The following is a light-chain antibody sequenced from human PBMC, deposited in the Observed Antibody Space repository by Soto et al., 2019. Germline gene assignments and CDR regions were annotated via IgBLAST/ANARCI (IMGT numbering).Light chain of an antibody. CDR2: AAS. V-gene: IGKV1-12*01. CDR3: QEAISFPFT. Sequence: DIQMTQSPSSVSASVGDTVTITCRASPGIGSWLAWYQQKPGKAPKLLIYAASSLQSGGPSRFSGSGSGTDFTLTISSLQSEDFATYYCQEAISFPFTFGPGTEVDIK. J-gene: IGKJ3*01. CDR1: PGIGSW.